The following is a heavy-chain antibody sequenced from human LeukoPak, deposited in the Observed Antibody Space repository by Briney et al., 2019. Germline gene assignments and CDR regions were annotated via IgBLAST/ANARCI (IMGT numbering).Heavy chain of an antibody. CDR1: GGSISSSSYY. J-gene: IGHJ6*02. Sequence: SETLSLTCTVSGGSISSSSYYWGWIRQPPGKGLEWIGSIYYSGSTYYNPSLKSRVTISVDTSKNQFSLKLSSVTAADTAVYYCARDTPIAAAGDDYYGMDVWGQGTTVTVSS. V-gene: IGHV4-39*07. CDR3: ARDTPIAAAGDDYYGMDV. CDR2: IYYSGST. D-gene: IGHD6-13*01.